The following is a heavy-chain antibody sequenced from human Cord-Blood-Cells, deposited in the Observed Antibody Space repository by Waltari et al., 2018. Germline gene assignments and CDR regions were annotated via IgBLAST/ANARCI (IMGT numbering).Heavy chain of an antibody. Sequence: QVQLQQWGAGLLKPSETLSLTCAVYGGSFSGYYWSWLRQPQGKGLEWIGEINHSGSTNYNPSLKSRVTISVDTSKNQFSLKLSSVTAADTAVYYCARRYYYDSSGYFNLFDIWGQGTMVTVSS. CDR1: GGSFSGYY. D-gene: IGHD3-22*01. CDR3: ARRYYYDSSGYFNLFDI. CDR2: INHSGST. V-gene: IGHV4-34*01. J-gene: IGHJ3*02.